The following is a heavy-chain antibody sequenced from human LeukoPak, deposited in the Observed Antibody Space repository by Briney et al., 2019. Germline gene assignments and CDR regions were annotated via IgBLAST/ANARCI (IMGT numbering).Heavy chain of an antibody. CDR1: GYTFTGYY. CDR2: INPHSGGT. J-gene: IGHJ4*02. Sequence: ASVKVSCKASGYTFTGYYIHWVRQAPGQGLEWMGWINPHSGGTSYAQSFQGRVTMTRDTSISTAYMDLSRLRSDDTAFYYCARDSNYYGSGSYYNSDYWGQGTLVTVSS. D-gene: IGHD3-10*01. V-gene: IGHV1-2*02. CDR3: ARDSNYYGSGSYYNSDY.